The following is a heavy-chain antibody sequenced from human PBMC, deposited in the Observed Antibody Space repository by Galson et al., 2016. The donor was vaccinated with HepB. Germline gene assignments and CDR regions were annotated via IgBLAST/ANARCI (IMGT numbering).Heavy chain of an antibody. J-gene: IGHJ6*02. CDR2: ISGTEGHT. D-gene: IGHD6-13*01. V-gene: IGHV3-23*01. CDR3: ARLPFPSSSWSNYYFYNMDV. CDR1: GFIFSSYA. Sequence: SLRLSCAASGFIFSSYAMSWVRQAPGKGLEWVSGISGTEGHTYYADSVKGRFTISRDNSENTLSLQMSSLRAEDTAVNFCARLPFPSSSWSNYYFYNMDVWGQGTMVTVSS.